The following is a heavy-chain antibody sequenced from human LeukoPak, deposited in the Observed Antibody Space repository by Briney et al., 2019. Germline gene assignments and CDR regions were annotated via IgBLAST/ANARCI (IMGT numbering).Heavy chain of an antibody. D-gene: IGHD3-22*01. CDR3: ARRGYYDSSGYYRLEYFDY. Sequence: PSETLSLTCAVYGGSFSGYYWSWIRQPPGKGLEWIGEINHSGSTNYNPSLKSRVTISVDTSKNQFSLKLSSVTAADTAVYYCARRGYYDSSGYYRLEYFDYWGQGTLVTVSS. J-gene: IGHJ4*02. V-gene: IGHV4-34*01. CDR2: INHSGST. CDR1: GGSFSGYY.